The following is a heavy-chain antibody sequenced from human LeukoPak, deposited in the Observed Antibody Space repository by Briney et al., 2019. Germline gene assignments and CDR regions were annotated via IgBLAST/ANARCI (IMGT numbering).Heavy chain of an antibody. CDR2: ISYDGSNK. J-gene: IGHJ4*02. CDR1: GFTFSSYA. D-gene: IGHD1-26*01. Sequence: QAGGSLRLPCAASGFTFSSYAMHWVRQAPGKGLEWVAVISYDGSNKYYADSVKGRFTISRDNSKNTLYLQMNSLRAEDTAVYYCARDSGSYDYWGQGTLVTVSS. V-gene: IGHV3-30*04. CDR3: ARDSGSYDY.